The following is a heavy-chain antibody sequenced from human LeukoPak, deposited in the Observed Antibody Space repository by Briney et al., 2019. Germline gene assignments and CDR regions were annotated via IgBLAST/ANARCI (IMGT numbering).Heavy chain of an antibody. CDR1: GGSISSSSYY. V-gene: IGHV4-39*01. Sequence: SETLSLTCTVSGGSISSSSYYWGWIRQPPGKGLEWIGSIYYSGSTYYNPSLESRVTISVDASKNQISLKLSSVTAADTAVYYCARHPAGRVRYYYMDVWGKGTTVTVSS. D-gene: IGHD3-16*01. J-gene: IGHJ6*03. CDR2: IYYSGST. CDR3: ARHPAGRVRYYYMDV.